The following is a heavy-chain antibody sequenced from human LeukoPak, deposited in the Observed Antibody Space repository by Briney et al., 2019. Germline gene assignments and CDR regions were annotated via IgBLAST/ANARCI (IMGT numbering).Heavy chain of an antibody. CDR1: GYTFTTFW. CDR2: IYPGDSDT. V-gene: IGHV5-51*01. D-gene: IGHD2-15*01. CDR3: ARQEISGSGNAMDY. Sequence: GESLKISCKGSGYTFTTFWIGWVRQMPGKGLEWMGVIYPGDSDTRYSPSFQGQVTISADKSISTAYLQWSSLKASDTAMYYCARQEISGSGNAMDYWGQGTLVTVSS. J-gene: IGHJ4*02.